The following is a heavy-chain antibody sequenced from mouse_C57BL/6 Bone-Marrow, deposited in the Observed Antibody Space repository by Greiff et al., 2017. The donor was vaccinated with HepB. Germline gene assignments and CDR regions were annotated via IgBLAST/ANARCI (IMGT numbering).Heavy chain of an antibody. CDR1: GYTFTEYT. J-gene: IGHJ4*01. V-gene: IGHV1-62-2*01. Sequence: QVQLQQSGAELVKPGASVKLSCKASGYTFTEYTIHWVKQRSGQGLEWIVWFYPGSGRIKYNQKFKDKATLTADKSSSTVYMELSSLTSEDSAVYFCARHEARTAQAPYYARDYWGQGTSVTVSS. CDR3: ARHEARTAQAPYYARDY. D-gene: IGHD3-2*02. CDR2: FYPGSGRI.